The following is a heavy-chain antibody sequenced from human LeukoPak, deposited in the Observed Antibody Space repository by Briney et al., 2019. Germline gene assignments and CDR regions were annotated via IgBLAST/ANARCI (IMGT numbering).Heavy chain of an antibody. CDR1: GYTLTELS. D-gene: IGHD6-6*01. CDR3: AGRDPYSSSSIQFDY. J-gene: IGHJ4*02. CDR2: FDPEDGET. V-gene: IGHV1-24*01. Sequence: ASVKVSCKVSGYTLTELSMHWVRQAPGKGLEWMGGFDPEDGETIYAQKFQGRVTMTRDTSISTAYMELSRLRSDDTAVYYCAGRDPYSSSSIQFDYWGQGTLVTVSS.